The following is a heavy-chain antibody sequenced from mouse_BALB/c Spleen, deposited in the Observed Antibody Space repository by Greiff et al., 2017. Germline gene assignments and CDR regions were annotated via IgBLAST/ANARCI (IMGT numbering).Heavy chain of an antibody. CDR1: GFTFSDYY. Sequence: EVQRVESGGGLVKPGGSLKLSCAASGFTFSDYYMYWVRQTPEKRLEWVATISDGGSYTYYPDSVKGRFTISRDNAKNNLYLQMSSLKSEDTAMYYCAREGGTMITTIAYWGQGTLVTVSA. CDR3: AREGGTMITTIAY. J-gene: IGHJ3*01. D-gene: IGHD2-4*01. CDR2: ISDGGSYT. V-gene: IGHV5-4*02.